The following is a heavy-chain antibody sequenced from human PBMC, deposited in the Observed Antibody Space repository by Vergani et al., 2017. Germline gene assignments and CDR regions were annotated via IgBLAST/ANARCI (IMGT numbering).Heavy chain of an antibody. D-gene: IGHD1-1*01. J-gene: IGHJ5*01. CDR1: GFSFTTYA. CDR3: AKGGWNYWFDS. Sequence: EVQLLESGGDLVQPGGSLRLSCAASGFSFTTYAMSWVRQAPGKGLEWVSTINTNGEYTRYGDSVKGRFTISRDNSKSTLYLQMYSLRAEDTAIYYCAKGGWNYWFDSWGQGTLVIVS. CDR2: INTNGEYT. V-gene: IGHV3-23*01.